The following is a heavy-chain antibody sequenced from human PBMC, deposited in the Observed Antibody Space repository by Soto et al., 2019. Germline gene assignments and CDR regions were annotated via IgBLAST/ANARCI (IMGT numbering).Heavy chain of an antibody. CDR3: ARRAHMSRRGETFSYYYYGMDV. Sequence: EVQLVQSGAEVKKPGESLRISCKGSGYSFTSYWISWVRQMPGKGLEWMGRIDPIDSYTNYSPSFQGHVTISADKSISTASLPWSSRKAWDTAMYYCARRAHMSRRGETFSYYYYGMDVWGQGTTVTVSS. CDR1: GYSFTSYW. J-gene: IGHJ6*02. V-gene: IGHV5-10-1*01. CDR2: IDPIDSYT. D-gene: IGHD3-16*01.